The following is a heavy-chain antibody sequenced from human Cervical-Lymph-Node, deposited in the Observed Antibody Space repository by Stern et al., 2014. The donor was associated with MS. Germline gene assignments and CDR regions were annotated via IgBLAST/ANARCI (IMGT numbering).Heavy chain of an antibody. J-gene: IGHJ6*02. CDR1: GFTFSSYA. D-gene: IGHD3-16*01. V-gene: IGHV3-23*04. Sequence: VQLVQSGGGLVQPGGSLRLSCAASGFTFSSYAMSWVRQAPGKGLEWVSAISGSGGSTYYADSVKGRFTISRDNSKNTLYLQMNSLRAEDTAVYYCAKDIGDSLGAMGYYYYYYGMDVWGQGTTVTVSS. CDR2: ISGSGGST. CDR3: AKDIGDSLGAMGYYYYYYGMDV.